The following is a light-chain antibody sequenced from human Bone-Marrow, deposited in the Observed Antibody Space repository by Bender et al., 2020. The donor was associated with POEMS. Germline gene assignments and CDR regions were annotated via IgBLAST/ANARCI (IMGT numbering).Light chain of an antibody. CDR1: SSDVGVSSF. J-gene: IGLJ3*02. CDR3: CSFARNTTWV. CDR2: EAT. V-gene: IGLV2-23*01. Sequence: QSALTQPASVSGSPGQSITISCTGISSDVGVSSFVSWYQHHPGKAPQLIIYEATKRPSGLSTRFSGSKSGNTASLTISGLQAEDEADYYCCSFARNTTWVFGGGTKLTVL.